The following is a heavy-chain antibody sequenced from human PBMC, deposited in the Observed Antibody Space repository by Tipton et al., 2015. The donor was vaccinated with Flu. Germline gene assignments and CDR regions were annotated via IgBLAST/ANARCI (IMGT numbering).Heavy chain of an antibody. CDR2: INPNSGGT. V-gene: IGHV1-2*04. J-gene: IGHJ6*02. CDR3: ARSIVVVPAARTYEYYGMDV. D-gene: IGHD2-2*01. Sequence: QLVQSGAEVKKPGASVKVSCKASGYTFTGYYMHWVRQAPGQGLEWMGWINPNSGGTNYAQKFQGWVTMTRDTSISTAYMELSRLRSDDTAVYHCARSIVVVPAARTYEYYGMDVWGQGTTVTVSS. CDR1: GYTFTGYY.